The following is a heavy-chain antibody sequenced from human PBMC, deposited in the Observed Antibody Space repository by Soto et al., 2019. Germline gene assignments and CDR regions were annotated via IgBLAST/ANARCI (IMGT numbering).Heavy chain of an antibody. CDR3: AKGPIASRYYFDY. J-gene: IGHJ4*02. CDR1: GFTFSSYG. CDR2: ISYDGSNK. Sequence: PVGSLRLSCASSGFTFSSYGMHCVRHSPGKGLEWVAVISYDGSNKYYADSVKGRFTISRDNSKNTLHLQMNSLRAEDTAVYYCAKGPIASRYYFDYWGQGTLDNVSS. D-gene: IGHD3-16*02. V-gene: IGHV3-30*18.